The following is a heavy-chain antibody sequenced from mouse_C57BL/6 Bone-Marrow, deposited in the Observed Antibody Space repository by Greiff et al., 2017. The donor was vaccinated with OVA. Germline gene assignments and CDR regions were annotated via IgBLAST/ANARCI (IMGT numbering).Heavy chain of an antibody. V-gene: IGHV7-3*01. D-gene: IGHD2-1*01. J-gene: IGHJ2*01. CDR1: GFTFTDYY. Sequence: EVKLMESGGGLVQPGGSLSLSCAASGFTFTDYYMSWVRQPPGKALEWLGFIRTKANGYTTEYSASVKGRFTISRDNSQSILYLQMNARRAEDSATDYGARFHSSYGNFGDYWGQGTTLTVSS. CDR2: IRTKANGYTT. CDR3: ARFHSSYGNFGDY.